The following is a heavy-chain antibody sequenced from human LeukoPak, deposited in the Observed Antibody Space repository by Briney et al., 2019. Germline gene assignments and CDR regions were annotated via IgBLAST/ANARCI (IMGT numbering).Heavy chain of an antibody. D-gene: IGHD6-19*01. J-gene: IGHJ4*02. Sequence: PSETLSLTCAVYGGSFSGYYWSWIRQPPGEGLEWIGEINHSGSTNYNPSLKSRVTISVDTSKNQFSLKLSSVTAADTAVYYCARGRRIAVAGTSGYWGQGTLVTVSS. CDR3: ARGRRIAVAGTSGY. V-gene: IGHV4-34*01. CDR1: GGSFSGYY. CDR2: INHSGST.